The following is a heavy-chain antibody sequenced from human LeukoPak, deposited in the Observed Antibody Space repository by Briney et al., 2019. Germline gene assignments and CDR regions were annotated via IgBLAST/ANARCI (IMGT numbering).Heavy chain of an antibody. J-gene: IGHJ5*02. CDR1: GGSISSGSYY. CDR2: IYTSGST. V-gene: IGHV4-61*02. D-gene: IGHD1-26*01. CDR3: AGGSYPDWFDP. Sequence: SETLSLTCTVSGGSISSGSYYWSWIRQPAGKGLEWIGRIYTSGSTNYNPSLKSRVTISVDTSKNQSSLKLSSVTAADTAVYYCAGGSYPDWFDPWGQGTLVTVSS.